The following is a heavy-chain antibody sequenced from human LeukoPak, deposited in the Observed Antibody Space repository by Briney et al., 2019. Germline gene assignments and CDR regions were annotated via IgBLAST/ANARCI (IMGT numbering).Heavy chain of an antibody. CDR3: ARDLAYNYGDPHYFDY. J-gene: IGHJ4*02. D-gene: IGHD5-24*01. CDR2: ISAYNGNT. V-gene: IGHV1-18*01. Sequence: GASVMISCKASGYTFTNYGISRVRQAPGQALEWMGWISAYNGNTNFVQKLQGRVTMTTDTSTSTAYMELRSLRSDDTAVYYCARDLAYNYGDPHYFDYWGQGTLVTVSS. CDR1: GYTFTNYG.